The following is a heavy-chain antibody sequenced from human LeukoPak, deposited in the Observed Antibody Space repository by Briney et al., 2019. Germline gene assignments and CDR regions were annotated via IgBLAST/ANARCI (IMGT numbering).Heavy chain of an antibody. CDR3: ARGLQPPVLYGMDV. Sequence: GGSLRLSCAASGFTVSNYYMSWVRQAPGKGLAWVSVIHSGGSTNYADSVKGRFTISRDNSKNTLYLQMNSLRADDTAVYYCARGLQPPVLYGMDVWGQGTTVTVSS. CDR1: GFTVSNYY. J-gene: IGHJ6*02. CDR2: IHSGGST. D-gene: IGHD4-11*01. V-gene: IGHV3-53*01.